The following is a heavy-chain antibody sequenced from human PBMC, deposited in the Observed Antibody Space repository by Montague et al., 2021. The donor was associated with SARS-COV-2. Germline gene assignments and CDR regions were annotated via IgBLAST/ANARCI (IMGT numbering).Heavy chain of an antibody. CDR1: GFRFDDYA. CDR2: IRWSSGKI. Sequence: SLRLSCAASGFRFDDYAMHWVRQAPGKGLEWVSGIRWSSGKIGYADSVKGQFTISRDNVKNVLYLEMNSLRPEDTALYYCAKGGGGTYSKYGLDVWGQGTTVTVS. V-gene: IGHV3-9*01. CDR3: AKGGGGTYSKYGLDV. D-gene: IGHD1-26*01. J-gene: IGHJ6*02.